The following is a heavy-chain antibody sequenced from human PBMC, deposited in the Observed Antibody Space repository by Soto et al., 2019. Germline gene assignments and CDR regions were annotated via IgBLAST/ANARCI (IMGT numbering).Heavy chain of an antibody. D-gene: IGHD2-2*01. CDR2: ISPYSGYT. Sequence: ASVKVSCKGFGYSFMEYGINWVRQAPGQGLEWVGWISPYSGYTHSAQKFHGRLTLTTVTAASTAYMELRILRSADTALYYCARDASVLIPAAQPSRFDSWGQGTLVTVSS. J-gene: IGHJ4*02. V-gene: IGHV1-18*01. CDR3: ARDASVLIPAAQPSRFDS. CDR1: GYSFMEYG.